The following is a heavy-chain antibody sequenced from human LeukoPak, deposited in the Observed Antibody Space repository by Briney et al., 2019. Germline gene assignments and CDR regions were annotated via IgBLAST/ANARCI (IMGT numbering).Heavy chain of an antibody. D-gene: IGHD1-26*01. Sequence: GGSLRLSCAVSGFTVRSNYMSWVRQAPGKGLEWVSVIYSGGSTYYADSVKGRFTISRGNSKNTLYLQMSSLRVEDTAVYYCATWGDSGTYYQRAAFDIWGQGTMVTVSS. J-gene: IGHJ3*02. CDR2: IYSGGST. CDR3: ATWGDSGTYYQRAAFDI. V-gene: IGHV3-53*01. CDR1: GFTVRSNY.